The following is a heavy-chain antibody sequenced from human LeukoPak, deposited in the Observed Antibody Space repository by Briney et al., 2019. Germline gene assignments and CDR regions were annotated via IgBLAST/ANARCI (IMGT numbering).Heavy chain of an antibody. CDR2: ISSNGYI. Sequence: GGSLRLSCAASGFTFSSYNMNWVRQAPGKGLEWVSSISSNGYIYYADSLKGRFTISRDNAKNSLFLQVNSLRAEDTAVYYCARTRYCSGGSCYSAFYYWGQGTLVTVSS. J-gene: IGHJ4*02. D-gene: IGHD2-15*01. CDR3: ARTRYCSGGSCYSAFYY. V-gene: IGHV3-21*01. CDR1: GFTFSSYN.